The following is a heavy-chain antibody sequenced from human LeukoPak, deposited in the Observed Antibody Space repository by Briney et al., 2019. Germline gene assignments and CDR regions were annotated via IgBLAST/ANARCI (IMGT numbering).Heavy chain of an antibody. V-gene: IGHV3-15*01. J-gene: IGHJ4*02. CDR1: GFTFSNAW. CDR3: TTIMGPTLGGN. CDR2: IKSKADGVTA. Sequence: GGTLRLSCAASGFTFSNAWMSWVRQAPGPGLEWVGRIKSKADGVTADYAAPVKGRFTISRDDSENTLYLQLNSLKTEDTAVYYCTTIMGPTLGGNWGQGTLVTVSS. D-gene: IGHD1-26*01.